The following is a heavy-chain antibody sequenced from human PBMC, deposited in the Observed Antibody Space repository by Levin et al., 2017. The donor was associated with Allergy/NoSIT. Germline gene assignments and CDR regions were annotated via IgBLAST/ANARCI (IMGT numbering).Heavy chain of an antibody. CDR1: GYSFTSYW. CDR3: ARRGTRDYYYYMDV. Sequence: PGASVKVSCQGSGYSFTSYWIGWVRQMPGKGLEWMGIIYPGDSDTRYSPSFQGQVTISADKSISTAYLQWSSLKASDTAIYYCARRGTRDYYYYMDVWGKGNTVTVSS. D-gene: IGHD1-1*01. V-gene: IGHV5-51*03. J-gene: IGHJ6*03. CDR2: IYPGDSDT.